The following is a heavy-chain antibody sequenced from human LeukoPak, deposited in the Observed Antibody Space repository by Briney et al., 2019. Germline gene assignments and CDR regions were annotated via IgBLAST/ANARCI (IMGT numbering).Heavy chain of an antibody. CDR2: IWYDGSNK. CDR1: GFTFSSYD. CDR3: ARGPAWNDVFYYYGMDV. V-gene: IGHV3-33*01. D-gene: IGHD1-1*01. Sequence: GGSLRLSCAASGFTFSSYDMHWVRQAPGKGLEWVAVIWYDGSNKYYADSVKGRFTISRDNSKNTLYLQMSSLRAEDTAVYYCARGPAWNDVFYYYGMDVWGQGTTVTVSS. J-gene: IGHJ6*02.